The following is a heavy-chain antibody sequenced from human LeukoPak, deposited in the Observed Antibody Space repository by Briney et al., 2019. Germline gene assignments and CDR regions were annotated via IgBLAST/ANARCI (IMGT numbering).Heavy chain of an antibody. V-gene: IGHV1-8*01. CDR2: MNPNSGNT. CDR3: ARATYYDFWSGYYYYYYYMDV. J-gene: IGHJ6*03. CDR1: GYTFTSYD. Sequence: ASVKVSCKAPGYTFTSYDINWVRQATGQGLEWMGWMNPNSGNTGYAQKFQGRVTMTRNTSISTAYMELSSLRSEDTAVYYCARATYYDFWSGYYYYYYYMDVWGKGTTVTVSS. D-gene: IGHD3-3*01.